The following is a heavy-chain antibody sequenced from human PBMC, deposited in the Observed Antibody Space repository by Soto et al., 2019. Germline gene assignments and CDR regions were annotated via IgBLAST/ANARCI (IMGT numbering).Heavy chain of an antibody. CDR2: ISAYDGKT. D-gene: IGHD3-10*01. CDR3: ERGPLEYWTSYWVDP. Sequence: ASVKVSCKASGYNFNIYCINWVRQAPGQGLEWMGWISAYDGKTTYAEKFQGRVTMTTDASTSTAYMELRSLRSDDTAVDYCERGPLEYWTSYWVDPWGQGALVTVSS. J-gene: IGHJ5*02. CDR1: GYNFNIYC. V-gene: IGHV1-18*01.